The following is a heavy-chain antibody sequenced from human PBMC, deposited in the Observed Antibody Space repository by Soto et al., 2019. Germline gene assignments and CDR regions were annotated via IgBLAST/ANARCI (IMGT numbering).Heavy chain of an antibody. CDR1: GGSISSYY. CDR2: IYYSGST. J-gene: IGHJ4*02. D-gene: IGHD6-19*01. Sequence: QVQLQESGPGLVKPSETLSLTCTVSGGSISSYYWSWIRQPPGKGLEWIGYIYYSGSTNYNPSLTSRVTISVDTSKNQCSLKLRSGTAADTAVYYCARVRWTVAGPGHFDYWGQGTLVTVSS. CDR3: ARVRWTVAGPGHFDY. V-gene: IGHV4-59*01.